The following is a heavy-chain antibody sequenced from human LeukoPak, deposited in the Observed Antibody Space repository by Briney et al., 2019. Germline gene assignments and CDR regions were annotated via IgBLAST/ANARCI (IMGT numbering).Heavy chain of an antibody. J-gene: IGHJ4*02. CDR3: ARDIYRYSNYPVSYYFDY. CDR1: GYTFTSYG. CDR2: ISAYNGNT. Sequence: GASVKVSCKASGYTFTSYGISWVRQAPGQGLEWMGWISAYNGNTNYAQKLQGRVTMTTDTSTSTAYMELRSLRSDDTAVYYCARDIYRYSNYPVSYYFDYWGQGTLVTVSS. V-gene: IGHV1-18*01. D-gene: IGHD4-11*01.